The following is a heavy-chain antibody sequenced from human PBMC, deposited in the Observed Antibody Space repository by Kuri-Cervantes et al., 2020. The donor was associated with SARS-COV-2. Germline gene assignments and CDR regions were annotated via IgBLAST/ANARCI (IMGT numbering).Heavy chain of an antibody. V-gene: IGHV3-48*04. CDR3: AKGSDSSGWYVHYYYGMDV. Sequence: GGSLRLSCAASGFTFSSYSMNWVRQAPGKGLEWVSYISSSSSTIYYADSVKGRFTISRDNAKNSLYLQMNSLRAEDTALYYCAKGSDSSGWYVHYYYGMDVWGQGTTVTVSS. J-gene: IGHJ6*02. CDR2: ISSSSSTI. D-gene: IGHD6-19*01. CDR1: GFTFSSYS.